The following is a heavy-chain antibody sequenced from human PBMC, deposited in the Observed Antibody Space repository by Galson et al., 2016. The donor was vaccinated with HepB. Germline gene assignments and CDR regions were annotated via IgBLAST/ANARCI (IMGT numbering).Heavy chain of an antibody. CDR3: ARHGSADYGEYVGY. J-gene: IGHJ4*02. V-gene: IGHV4-39*01. CDR1: GGSIRSRTNN. D-gene: IGHD4-17*01. CDR2: IFYSGST. Sequence: SETLSLTCTVSGGSIRSRTNNWAWIRQPPGKGLEWIGSIFYSGSTYYNPSLKSRVTLSVDTSKNQFSLRVKSVSAADTAVYFCARHGSADYGEYVGYWGQGRLVTVSS.